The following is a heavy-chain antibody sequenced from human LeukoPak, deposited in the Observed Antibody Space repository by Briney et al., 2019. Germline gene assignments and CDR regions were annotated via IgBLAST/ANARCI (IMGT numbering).Heavy chain of an antibody. J-gene: IGHJ4*02. CDR3: ARVRRQRSQLDN. D-gene: IGHD6-25*01. Sequence: GGSLRLSCAAAGFTFSSYWMHWVRQAPGKGLVWVSRINSDGSSTSYADSVKGRFTISRDNAKNTLYLQMNSLRAEDTAVHYCARVRRQRSQLDNWGQGTLVTVSS. CDR1: GFTFSSYW. V-gene: IGHV3-74*01. CDR2: INSDGSST.